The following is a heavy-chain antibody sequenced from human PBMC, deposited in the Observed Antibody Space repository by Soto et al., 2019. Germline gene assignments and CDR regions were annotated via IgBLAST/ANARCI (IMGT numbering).Heavy chain of an antibody. Sequence: GGSLRLSCTASGFTIDDYNMHWVRQAPGKGLEWVGFIRDRPYSGTDYAASVKGRFSISRDDSKNIAYLQMNSLKTEDTADYYCTRSAADYRDFDSWVERTIVTSPQ. D-gene: IGHD4-17*01. CDR2: IRDRPYSGT. CDR3: TRSAADYRDFDS. CDR1: GFTIDDYN. J-gene: IGHJ5*01. V-gene: IGHV3-49*04.